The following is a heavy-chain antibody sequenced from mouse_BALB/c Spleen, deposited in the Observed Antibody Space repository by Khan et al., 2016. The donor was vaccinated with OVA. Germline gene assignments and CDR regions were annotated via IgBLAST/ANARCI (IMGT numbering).Heavy chain of an antibody. J-gene: IGHJ3*01. V-gene: IGHV1S81*02. Sequence: QVQLQQSGAELVKPGASVKLSCKASGYAFTSYQMYWVKQRPGQGLEWIGEMTPSTGNTNFTEKFKTKATLTVDKSSSTAYLQLTSLTSEDSAVYYCTRGGYGGFAYWGQGTLVTVSA. CDR1: GYAFTSYQ. D-gene: IGHD3-1*01. CDR2: MTPSTGNT. CDR3: TRGGYGGFAY.